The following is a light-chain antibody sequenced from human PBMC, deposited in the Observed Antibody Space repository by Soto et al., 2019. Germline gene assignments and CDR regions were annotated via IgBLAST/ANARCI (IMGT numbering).Light chain of an antibody. Sequence: DIVMAQSPDSLAVSLGERATINCKSSQSVLSSSNNKNYLAWYQQKPGQPPKLLIYWASTRESGVPDRFSGSGSGTDFTLTISSLQAEDVAVYYCQHFFSPPFPFGQGTKLEIK. CDR1: QSVLSSSNNKNY. V-gene: IGKV4-1*01. J-gene: IGKJ2*01. CDR3: QHFFSPPFP. CDR2: WAS.